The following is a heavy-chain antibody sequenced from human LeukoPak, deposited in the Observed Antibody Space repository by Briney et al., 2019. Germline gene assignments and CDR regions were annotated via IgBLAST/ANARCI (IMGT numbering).Heavy chain of an antibody. V-gene: IGHV1-18*01. CDR3: ARDKGRAYSYGYVDY. D-gene: IGHD5-18*01. J-gene: IGHJ4*02. Sequence: ASVKVSCKTSGYTFTTLGINWVRQAPGQGLEWMGWISPYNGNTNYAQKLQGRVTMTTDTSTNTAYMELRSLRSDDTAVYYCARDKGRAYSYGYVDYWGQGTLVTVSS. CDR1: GYTFTTLG. CDR2: ISPYNGNT.